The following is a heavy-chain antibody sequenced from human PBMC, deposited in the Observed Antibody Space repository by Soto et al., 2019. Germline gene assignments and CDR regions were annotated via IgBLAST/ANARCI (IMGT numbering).Heavy chain of an antibody. CDR1: GFTFSNAW. V-gene: IGHV3-15*01. CDR3: TTPWIQLWPDAFDI. Sequence: GGSLRLSCAASGFTFSNAWMSWVRQAPGKGLEWVGHIKSKTDGGTTDYAAPVKGRFTISRDDSKNTLYLQMNSLKTEDTAVYYCTTPWIQLWPDAFDIWGQGTMVTVSS. CDR2: IKSKTDGGTT. J-gene: IGHJ3*02. D-gene: IGHD5-18*01.